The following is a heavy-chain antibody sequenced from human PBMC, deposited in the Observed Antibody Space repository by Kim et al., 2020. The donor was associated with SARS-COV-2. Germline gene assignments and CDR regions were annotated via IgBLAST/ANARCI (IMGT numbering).Heavy chain of an antibody. J-gene: IGHJ6*01. D-gene: IGHD3-10*01. Sequence: SAPLSLTCTLSGDSVNSGYFYWSFIRQPPGKGLEWIGYISYSGGTNYNPSLESRVTISVDTSKNQFSLNLRSVTAADTAIYYCARVGYGGGRYRSLYY. CDR1: GDSVNSGYFY. V-gene: IGHV4-61*01. CDR2: ISYSGGT. CDR3: ARVGYGGGRYRSLYY.